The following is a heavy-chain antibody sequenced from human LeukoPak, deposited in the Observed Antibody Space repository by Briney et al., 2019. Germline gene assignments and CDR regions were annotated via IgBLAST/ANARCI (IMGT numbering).Heavy chain of an antibody. CDR3: ARALGAAAILFDY. CDR1: GGTFSSYA. CDR2: IIPIFGTA. V-gene: IGHV1-69*01. J-gene: IGHJ4*02. D-gene: IGHD2-2*01. Sequence: SVKVSCKASGGTFSSYAISWVRQAPGQGLEWMGGIIPIFGTANYAQKFQGRVTITADESTSTAYMELSSLRSEDTAVYYCARALGAAAILFDYWGQGTLVTVSS.